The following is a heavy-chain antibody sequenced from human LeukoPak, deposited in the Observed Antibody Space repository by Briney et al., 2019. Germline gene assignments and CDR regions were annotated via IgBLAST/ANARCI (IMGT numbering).Heavy chain of an antibody. V-gene: IGHV3-20*04. CDR1: GFTFDDYG. CDR2: INWNGGNT. D-gene: IGHD3-22*01. Sequence: GGSLRLSCAASGFTFDDYGLSWVRQAPGKGLEWVSAINWNGGNTGYADSVKGRFTISRDNAKNSLYLQMNSLRAEDTALHYCARAQWDSSGYYSFDYWGQGTLVTVSS. J-gene: IGHJ4*02. CDR3: ARAQWDSSGYYSFDY.